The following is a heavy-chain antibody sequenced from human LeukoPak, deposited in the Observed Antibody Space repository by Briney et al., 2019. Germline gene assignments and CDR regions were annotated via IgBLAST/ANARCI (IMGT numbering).Heavy chain of an antibody. Sequence: ASVKVSCKASGYTFTGYYMHWVRQAPGQGLEWMGWINPNSGGTNYAQKVQGRVTMTRDTSISTAYMELSRLTSDDTAVYYCARDLFSGSYHPFDYWGQGTLVTVSS. D-gene: IGHD1-26*01. CDR2: INPNSGGT. CDR1: GYTFTGYY. CDR3: ARDLFSGSYHPFDY. J-gene: IGHJ4*02. V-gene: IGHV1-2*02.